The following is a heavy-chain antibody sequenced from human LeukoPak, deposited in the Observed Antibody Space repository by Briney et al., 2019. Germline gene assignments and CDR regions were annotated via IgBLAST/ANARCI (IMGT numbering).Heavy chain of an antibody. CDR1: GGTFSSYA. J-gene: IGHJ4*02. CDR3: ASNSRGYSYGDALDY. D-gene: IGHD5-18*01. V-gene: IGHV1-69*05. CDR2: IIPIFGTA. Sequence: SVKVSCKASGGTFSSYAISWVRQAPGQGLEWMGRIIPIFGTANYAQKFQGRVTITTDESTGTAYMELSSLRSEDTAVYYCASNSRGYSYGDALDYWGQGTLVTVSS.